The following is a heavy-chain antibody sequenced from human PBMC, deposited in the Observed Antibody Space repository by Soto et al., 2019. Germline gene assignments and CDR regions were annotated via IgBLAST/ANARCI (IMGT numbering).Heavy chain of an antibody. CDR2: ISGSGGST. Sequence: EGSLRLSCAASGFTFSSYAMTWFRQPPGKALEWVSAISGSGGSTYYSDSVKGRFTISRDNSKNTLYLQMNSLRAEDTAVYYCAKDIVVVVAATKNAFDNWGQGTMVTVS. D-gene: IGHD2-15*01. CDR1: GFTFSSYA. CDR3: AKDIVVVVAATKNAFDN. J-gene: IGHJ3*02. V-gene: IGHV3-23*01.